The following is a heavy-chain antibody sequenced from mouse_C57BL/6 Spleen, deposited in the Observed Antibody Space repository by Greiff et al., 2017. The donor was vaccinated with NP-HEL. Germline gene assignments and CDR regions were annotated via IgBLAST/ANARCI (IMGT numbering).Heavy chain of an antibody. CDR3: ARHYYGSTYYAMDY. V-gene: IGHV1-22*01. Sequence: EVQLQQSGPELVKPGASVKMSCKASGYTFTDYNMHWVKQSHGKSLEWIGYINPNNGGTSYNQKFKGKATLTVNKSSSTAYMELRSLTSEDSAVYYCARHYYGSTYYAMDYWGQGTSVTVSS. CDR2: INPNNGGT. CDR1: GYTFTDYN. J-gene: IGHJ4*01. D-gene: IGHD1-1*01.